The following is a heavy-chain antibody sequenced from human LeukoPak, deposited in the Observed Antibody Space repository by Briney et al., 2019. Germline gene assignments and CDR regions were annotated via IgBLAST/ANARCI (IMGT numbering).Heavy chain of an antibody. Sequence: GGSLRLSCAASGFTFSSYAMHWVRQAPGKGLEWVAVISYDGSNKYYADSVKGRFTFSRDNSKNTLYLQMNSLRAEDTAVYYCARGRPDPPRGYYYYYGMDVWGQGTTVTVSS. V-gene: IGHV3-30-3*01. CDR1: GFTFSSYA. D-gene: IGHD1-14*01. J-gene: IGHJ6*02. CDR2: ISYDGSNK. CDR3: ARGRPDPPRGYYYYYGMDV.